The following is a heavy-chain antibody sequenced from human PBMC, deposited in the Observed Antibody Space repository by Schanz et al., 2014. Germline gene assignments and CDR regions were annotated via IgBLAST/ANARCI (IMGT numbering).Heavy chain of an antibody. J-gene: IGHJ3*01. V-gene: IGHV1-18*01. CDR2: ISAFDDKT. CDR1: GYSFTTYG. Sequence: QVQLVQSAPEVKKPGASVKVSCKASGYSFTTYGLNWVRQAPGQGPEWMGWISAFDDKTDYAQNLQGRLIMTTDTSTAADYMELRGLRSDDTAVYYCARETTIITGGAFDVWGRGTMVTVSS. D-gene: IGHD3-9*01. CDR3: ARETTIITGGAFDV.